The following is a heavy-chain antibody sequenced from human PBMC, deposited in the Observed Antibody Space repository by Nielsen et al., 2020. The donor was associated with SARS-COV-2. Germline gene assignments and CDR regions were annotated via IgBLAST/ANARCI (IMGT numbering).Heavy chain of an antibody. Sequence: GESLKTPFASPGFSFSTYWMHWVLQAPGPGLVWVARINNDGSITNYADSVTGRFTISRDNAKNYLYLQMNSLRAEDTAVYYCARDGLHVDTAMVTWFYYYGMDVWGQGTTVTVSS. CDR1: GFSFSTYW. D-gene: IGHD5-18*01. V-gene: IGHV3-74*01. J-gene: IGHJ6*02. CDR3: ARDGLHVDTAMVTWFYYYGMDV. CDR2: INNDGSIT.